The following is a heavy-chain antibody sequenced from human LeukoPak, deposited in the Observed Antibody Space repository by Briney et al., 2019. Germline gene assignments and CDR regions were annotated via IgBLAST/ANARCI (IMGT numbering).Heavy chain of an antibody. CDR1: GGSITSGIYY. J-gene: IGHJ4*02. V-gene: IGHV4-61*02. Sequence: SSETLSLTCTVSGGSITSGIYYWTWIRQPAGKGLEWIGRIYTSGSTNYNPSLKSRVTISVDTSKNQFSLKLTSVTAADTAVYYCAGEFAYWGQGTLVSVSS. CDR2: IYTSGST. CDR3: AGEFAY.